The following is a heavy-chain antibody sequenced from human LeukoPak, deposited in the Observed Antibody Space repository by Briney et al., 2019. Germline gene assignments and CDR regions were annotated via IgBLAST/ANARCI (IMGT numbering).Heavy chain of an antibody. CDR3: ARGPIGLVGATDGPYFDF. V-gene: IGHV4-59*11. CDR2: ISYTGSA. J-gene: IGHJ4*02. CDR1: GGYINSHY. D-gene: IGHD2-8*02. Sequence: SETLSLTCTVSGGYINSHYWGWIRQPPGKVLEYIGYISYTGSAIYGPSLESRVTISVDTSKNQFSLKLSSVTAADTAVYYCARGPIGLVGATDGPYFDFWGQGTLVTVSS.